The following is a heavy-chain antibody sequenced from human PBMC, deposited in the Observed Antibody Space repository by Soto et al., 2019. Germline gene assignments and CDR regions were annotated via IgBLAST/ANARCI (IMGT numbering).Heavy chain of an antibody. CDR1: VFTFSNAW. J-gene: IGHJ4*02. D-gene: IGHD2-8*01. V-gene: IGHV3-15*01. CDR3: TTDPDNPNNDY. Sequence: PRRSLRLSCTASVFTFSNAWMSWVRQAPGKGLEWVGRIKSKTDGGTTDYAAPVKGRFTISRDDSKNTLYLQMNSLKTEDTAVYYCTTDPDNPNNDYWGQGTLVTVSS. CDR2: IKSKTDGGTT.